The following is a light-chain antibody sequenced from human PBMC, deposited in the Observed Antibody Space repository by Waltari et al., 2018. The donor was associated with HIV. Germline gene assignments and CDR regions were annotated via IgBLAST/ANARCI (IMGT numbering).Light chain of an antibody. V-gene: IGLV3-25*03. J-gene: IGLJ1*01. CDR2: KDT. Sequence: SYELTQPPSASVSPGQTARITCSGDALPQQYASWYQRKPGQAPLLLIYKDTERPSGIPDRFSGSSSGTTVTLTISGVQAEDEADYYCQSADSSSSYVFGTGTKVTVL. CDR1: ALPQQY. CDR3: QSADSSSSYV.